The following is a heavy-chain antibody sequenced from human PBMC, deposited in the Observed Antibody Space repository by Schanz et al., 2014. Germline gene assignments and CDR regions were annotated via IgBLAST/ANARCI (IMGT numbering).Heavy chain of an antibody. CDR2: ISPYNGNT. CDR3: AGTYCSSTSCYTGYYYMDV. D-gene: IGHD2-2*02. CDR1: GGTFTSYS. Sequence: QVQLVQSGAEVKKPGSSVKVSCTASGGTFTSYSIHWVRQAPGQGLEWMGWISPYNGNTNYAQKLQGRVTMTADTSTSTAYMDLRSLRSDDTAVYYCAGTYCSSTSCYTGYYYMDVWGKGTTVAVSS. V-gene: IGHV1-18*01. J-gene: IGHJ6*03.